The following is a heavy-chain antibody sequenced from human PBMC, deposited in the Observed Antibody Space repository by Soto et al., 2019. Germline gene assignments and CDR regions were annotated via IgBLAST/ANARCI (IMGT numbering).Heavy chain of an antibody. V-gene: IGHV4-34*01. Sequence: QVQLQQWGAGLLKPSETLSLTCAVYGGSFSGYYWSWIRQPPGKGLEWIGEINHSGSTNYNPSLKSRVTISVDTSKNQFSLKLRSVTAADTAVYYCARAYCTSTSCYFIDYWGQGTLVTVSS. CDR2: INHSGST. D-gene: IGHD2-2*01. CDR3: ARAYCTSTSCYFIDY. CDR1: GGSFSGYY. J-gene: IGHJ4*02.